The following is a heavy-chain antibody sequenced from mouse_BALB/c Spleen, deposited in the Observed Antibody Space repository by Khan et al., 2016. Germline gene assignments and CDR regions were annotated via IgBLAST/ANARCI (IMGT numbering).Heavy chain of an antibody. D-gene: IGHD1-1*01. CDR1: GYTFTDYW. CDR2: INPSTGYT. J-gene: IGHJ3*01. V-gene: IGHV1-7*01. CDR3: ARCSYYYGSSYGWFAY. Sequence: VELQQPGAEMAKPGASVKMSCKASGYTFTDYWMHWVKQRPGQGLEWIGYINPSTGYTEYNQKFKDKATLTADKSSSTAYMQLSSLTSEDSAVYYCARCSYYYGSSYGWFAYWGQGTLVTVSA.